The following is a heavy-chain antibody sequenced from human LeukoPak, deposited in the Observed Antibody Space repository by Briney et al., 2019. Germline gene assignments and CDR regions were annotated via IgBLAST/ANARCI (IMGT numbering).Heavy chain of an antibody. V-gene: IGHV3-74*01. Sequence: GGSLRLSCAASGNYWMHWVRQVPGKGLVWVSHINSDGSWTSYADSVKGRFTISKDNAKNTVYLQMNSLRAEDTAVYYCARDLSDTAYYYYYGMDVWGQGTMVTVSS. CDR3: ARDLSDTAYYYYYGMDV. CDR1: GNYW. J-gene: IGHJ6*02. CDR2: INSDGSWT. D-gene: IGHD5-18*01.